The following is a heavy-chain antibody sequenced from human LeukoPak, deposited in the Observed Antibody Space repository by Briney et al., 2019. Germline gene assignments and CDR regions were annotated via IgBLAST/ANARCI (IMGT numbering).Heavy chain of an antibody. V-gene: IGHV3-23*01. J-gene: IGHJ4*02. CDR2: ISGSGGST. Sequence: GGSLRLSCAASGFTFSDYAMNWVRQAPGKGLEWVSTISGSGGSTYYADSVKGRFTISRDNSKNTLYLQMNSLRAEDTAVYYCARGITMVRGVHDYWGQGTLVTVSS. CDR3: ARGITMVRGVHDY. D-gene: IGHD3-10*01. CDR1: GFTFSDYA.